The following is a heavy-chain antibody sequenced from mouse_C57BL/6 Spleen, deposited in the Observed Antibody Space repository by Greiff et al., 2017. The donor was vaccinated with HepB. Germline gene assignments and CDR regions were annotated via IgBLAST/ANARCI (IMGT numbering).Heavy chain of an antibody. CDR2: IYPRSGNT. Sequence: QVQLQQSGAELARPGASVKLSCKASGYTFTSYGISWVKQRTGQGLEWIGEIYPRSGNTYYNEKFKGKATLTADKSSSTAYMELRSLTSEDSAVYFCARKGGSSYSWFAYWGQGTLVTVSA. D-gene: IGHD1-1*01. J-gene: IGHJ3*01. CDR3: ARKGGSSYSWFAY. V-gene: IGHV1-81*01. CDR1: GYTFTSYG.